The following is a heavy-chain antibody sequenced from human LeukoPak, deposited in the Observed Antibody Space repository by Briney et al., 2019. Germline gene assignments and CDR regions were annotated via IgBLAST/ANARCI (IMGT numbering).Heavy chain of an antibody. Sequence: GGSLRLSCAASGFTFSSYWMSWVRQAPGKGLEWVANIKKDGSEKYYVDSVKGRFTISRDNAKTSLYLQMNSLRAEDTAVYYCARDSTIISSSWLNWFDPWGQGTLVTVSS. CDR1: GFTFSSYW. CDR3: ARDSTIISSSWLNWFDP. D-gene: IGHD6-13*01. J-gene: IGHJ5*02. V-gene: IGHV3-7*01. CDR2: IKKDGSEK.